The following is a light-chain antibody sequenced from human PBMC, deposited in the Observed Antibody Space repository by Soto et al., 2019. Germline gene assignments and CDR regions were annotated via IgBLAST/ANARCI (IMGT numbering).Light chain of an antibody. Sequence: DPLSVSPGERATLSCRASQSVSSNLAWYQQKPGQAPRLLIYGASTRATGIPARFSGSGSGTEFTLTISSLQSEDFAVYYCQQYNNWLWT. CDR2: GAS. CDR3: QQYNNWLWT. V-gene: IGKV3-15*01. J-gene: IGKJ1*01. CDR1: QSVSSN.